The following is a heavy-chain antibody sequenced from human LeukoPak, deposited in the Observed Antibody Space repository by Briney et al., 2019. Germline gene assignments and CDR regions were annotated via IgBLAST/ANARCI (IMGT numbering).Heavy chain of an antibody. Sequence: GGSLRLSCAASGFTFSDYYMSWIRQAPGKGLEWVSYISSSGSTIYYADSVKGGFTISRENSKNTLFLQMNNLRPEDTAVYYCAKDLDGWGSYDYWGQGTLVTVSS. CDR1: GFTFSDYY. J-gene: IGHJ4*02. CDR3: AKDLDGWGSYDY. CDR2: ISSSGSTI. D-gene: IGHD3-10*01. V-gene: IGHV3-11*04.